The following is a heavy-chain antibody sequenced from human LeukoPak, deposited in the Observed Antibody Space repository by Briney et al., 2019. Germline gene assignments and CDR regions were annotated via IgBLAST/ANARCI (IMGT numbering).Heavy chain of an antibody. CDR2: IYYSGST. CDR3: ARAEITYCSSTSCSFGY. Sequence: SETLSLTCTVSGGSISSSSYYWGWIRQPPGKGLEWIGSIYYSGSTYYNPSLKSRVTISVDTSKNQFSLKLSSVTAADTAVYYCARAEITYCSSTSCSFGYWGQGTLVTVSS. J-gene: IGHJ4*02. V-gene: IGHV4-39*01. D-gene: IGHD2-2*01. CDR1: GGSISSSSYY.